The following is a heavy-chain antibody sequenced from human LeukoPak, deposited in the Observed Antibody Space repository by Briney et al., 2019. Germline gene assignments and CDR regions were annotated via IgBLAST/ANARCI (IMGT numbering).Heavy chain of an antibody. CDR3: ARDRVGSSSP. V-gene: IGHV3-7*01. D-gene: IGHD6-6*01. CDR2: IKQDGSEK. J-gene: IGHJ4*02. Sequence: GGSLRLSCAASGFTFSSYAMSWVRQAPGKGLEWVANIKQDGSEKYYVDSVKGRFTISRDNAKNSLYLQMNSLRAEDTAVYYCARDRVGSSSPWGQGTLVTVSS. CDR1: GFTFSSYA.